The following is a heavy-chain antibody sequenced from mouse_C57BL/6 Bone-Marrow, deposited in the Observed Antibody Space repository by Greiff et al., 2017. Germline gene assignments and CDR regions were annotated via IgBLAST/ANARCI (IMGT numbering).Heavy chain of an antibody. CDR3: AIPLWLRRLGY. Sequence: QVQLQQSGAELARPGASVKLSCKASGYTFTSYGISWVKQRTGQGLEWIGEIYPRSGNTYYNEKFKGKATLTADKSSSTAYMELRSLPSEDSAVSFCAIPLWLRRLGYWGQGTSVTVSS. CDR1: GYTFTSYG. V-gene: IGHV1-81*01. CDR2: IYPRSGNT. D-gene: IGHD2-2*01. J-gene: IGHJ4*01.